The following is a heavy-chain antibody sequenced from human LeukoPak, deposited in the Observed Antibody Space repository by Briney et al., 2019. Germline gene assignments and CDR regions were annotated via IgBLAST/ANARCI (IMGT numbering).Heavy chain of an antibody. V-gene: IGHV4-34*01. Sequence: PSETLSLTCAVYGGSFTGYYWSWIRQPPGKGLEWIGEINHSGTTNYNPSLKSRVTISEDTSKKQFSLKLSSVTAADTAVYYCARHVRRSYYYDSSGPYFDYWGQGTLVTVSS. CDR2: INHSGTT. J-gene: IGHJ4*02. CDR3: ARHVRRSYYYDSSGPYFDY. CDR1: GGSFTGYY. D-gene: IGHD3-22*01.